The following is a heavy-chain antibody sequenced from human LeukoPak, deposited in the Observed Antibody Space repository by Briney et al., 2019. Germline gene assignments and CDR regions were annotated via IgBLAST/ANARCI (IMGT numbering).Heavy chain of an antibody. CDR1: GFPFSSHA. D-gene: IGHD2-15*01. CDR3: VREAGYCAPVCVKTNWFDP. CDR2: ISNGKT. V-gene: IGHV3-23*01. J-gene: IGHJ5*02. Sequence: GALRLSCAASGFPFSSHAMSWVRQPPGKGLEWVAAISNGKTYYADSVRGRFAISRDDSTNTVYLHMNSLRDEDTALYHCVREAGYCAPVCVKTNWFDPWGQGTLVTVSS.